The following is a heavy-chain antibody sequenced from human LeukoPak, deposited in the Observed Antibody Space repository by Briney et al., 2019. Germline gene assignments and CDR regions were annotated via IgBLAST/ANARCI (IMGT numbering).Heavy chain of an antibody. D-gene: IGHD2-2*01. J-gene: IGHJ6*03. CDR2: INPNSGGT. Sequence: ASVKVSCKASGYTFTDYYMHWVRQAPGQGLEWLGWINPNSGGTRYAEKFRGRVTMTRDTSFSIAYMELSSLRSDDTAVYYCARDGLLSLYQPPEFSYYYYYMDAWGKGTTVTVSS. V-gene: IGHV1-2*02. CDR1: GYTFTDYY. CDR3: ARDGLLSLYQPPEFSYYYYYMDA.